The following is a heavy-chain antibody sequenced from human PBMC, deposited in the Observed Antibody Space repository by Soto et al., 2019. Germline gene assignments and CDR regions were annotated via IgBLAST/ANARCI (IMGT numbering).Heavy chain of an antibody. D-gene: IGHD1-26*01. CDR3: ARERDSYSWSFYTRGDPAC. V-gene: IGHV3-48*02. J-gene: IGHJ4*02. CDR1: GFTLTPYS. CDR2: ISSSSAAI. Sequence: EVQLVESGGGLVQPGGSLRLSCAASGFTLTPYSMNWVRQAPGKRLEWVSYISSSSAAIFYADSRKGRFTVSRDNAENSLYLQRNRLRHDDTAVYYCARERDSYSWSFYTRGDPACWVQGTLVTVSS.